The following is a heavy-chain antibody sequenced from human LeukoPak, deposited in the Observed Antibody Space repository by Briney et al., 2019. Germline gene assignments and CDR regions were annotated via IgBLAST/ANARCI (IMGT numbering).Heavy chain of an antibody. V-gene: IGHV3-11*01. Sequence: GGSLRLSCTASGFTFSDYYMSWIRQTPGKGLEWISHISGSGGTIYYTDSMKGRFTISRDNAKNSLYLQMNSLRVEDSAIYYCARGVRIAVAGIASWFDPWGQGTLVTVSS. CDR3: ARGVRIAVAGIASWFDP. CDR1: GFTFSDYY. J-gene: IGHJ5*02. D-gene: IGHD6-19*01. CDR2: ISGSGGTI.